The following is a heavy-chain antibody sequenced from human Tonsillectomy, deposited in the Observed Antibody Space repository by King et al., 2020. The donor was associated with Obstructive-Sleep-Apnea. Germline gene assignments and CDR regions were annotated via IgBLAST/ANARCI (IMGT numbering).Heavy chain of an antibody. V-gene: IGHV1-46*03. J-gene: IGHJ6*02. CDR1: GYTFTSYY. Sequence: QLVQSGAEVNKPGASVKVSCKASGYTFTSYYMHWVRQAPGQGLEWMGIINPSGGSTSYAQKFQGRVTMTRDTSTSTVYMELSSLRSEDTAVYYCARSRAAATRPGDYYYYYYGMDVWGQGTTVTVSS. D-gene: IGHD6-13*01. CDR3: ARSRAAATRPGDYYYYYYGMDV. CDR2: INPSGGST.